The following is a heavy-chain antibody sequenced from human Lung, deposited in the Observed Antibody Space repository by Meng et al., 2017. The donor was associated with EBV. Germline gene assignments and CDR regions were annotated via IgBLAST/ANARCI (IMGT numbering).Heavy chain of an antibody. Sequence: VHLQQSGPGLVKPSQTLSLTCVISGDSVSSSSAALTWIRQSPSGGLEWLRRTYYRSKWYNDYAVFVKSRITINPDTSKNQFSLQLNSVTPEDTAVYYCARGATSVFDLWGRGTLVTVFS. J-gene: IGHJ2*01. CDR3: ARGATSVFDL. CDR1: GDSVSSSSAA. CDR2: TYYRSKWYN. V-gene: IGHV6-1*01.